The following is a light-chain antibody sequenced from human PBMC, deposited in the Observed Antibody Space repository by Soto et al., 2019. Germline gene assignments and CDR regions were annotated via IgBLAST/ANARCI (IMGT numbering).Light chain of an antibody. V-gene: IGKV1-5*03. CDR1: QSINRG. CDR3: QQYDSFLRT. CDR2: KAS. Sequence: DIQMTQSPSALSASVGDIVVITCRASQSINRGLAWYQQKPGEAPKLLIFKASTANGGVPSRFSGSGAGTDCSLTSSSLQPDDFGTYFCQQYDSFLRTFGQGTKEQIK. J-gene: IGKJ1*01.